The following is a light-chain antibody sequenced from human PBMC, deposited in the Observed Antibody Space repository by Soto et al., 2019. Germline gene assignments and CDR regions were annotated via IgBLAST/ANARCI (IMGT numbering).Light chain of an antibody. CDR3: QQYYTAQLT. Sequence: DIQMTQSPSTLSASVGDRVTITRRASQSISSWLAWYQQKPGKAPKLLIYDASSLESGVPSRFSGSGSGTEFTLTISSLQAEDVAVYYCQQYYTAQLTFGQGTKVDIK. J-gene: IGKJ4*01. V-gene: IGKV1-5*01. CDR1: QSISSW. CDR2: DAS.